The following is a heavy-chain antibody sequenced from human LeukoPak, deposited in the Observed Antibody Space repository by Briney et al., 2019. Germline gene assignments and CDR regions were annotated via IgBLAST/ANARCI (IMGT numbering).Heavy chain of an antibody. CDR2: INPNSGGT. CDR3: ARGHDDSSGYYFRIIDY. Sequence: ASVKVSCKASGYTFTGYYMHWVRQAPGQGLEWMGWINPNSGGTNYAQKFQGRVTMTRDTSISTAYMELSRLRSEDTAVYYCARGHDDSSGYYFRIIDYWGQGTLVTVSS. D-gene: IGHD3-22*01. J-gene: IGHJ4*02. CDR1: GYTFTGYY. V-gene: IGHV1-2*02.